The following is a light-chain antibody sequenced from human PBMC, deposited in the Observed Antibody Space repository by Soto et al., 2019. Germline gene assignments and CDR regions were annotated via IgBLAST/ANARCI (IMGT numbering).Light chain of an antibody. J-gene: IGLJ1*01. CDR1: GSNIGSNS. CDR3: ATWDDSLNGYV. CDR2: TNS. V-gene: IGLV1-44*01. Sequence: QSVLTQAPSASGTPGQRITISCSGSGSNIGSNSVTWYQQLPRTAPKLLIYTNSQRPSGVPDRFSGSKSGTSASLAISGLQSGDEADYYCATWDDSLNGYVFGTGTKLTVL.